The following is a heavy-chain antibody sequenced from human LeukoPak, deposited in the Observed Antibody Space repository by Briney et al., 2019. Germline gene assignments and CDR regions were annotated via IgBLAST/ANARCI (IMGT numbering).Heavy chain of an antibody. D-gene: IGHD3-22*01. CDR3: AKDIHYDRRYYFDY. Sequence: QSGRSLRLSCAASGFTFSSYGMHWVRQAPGKGLEWVAVIWYDGSNKYYADSVKGRFTISRDNSKNTLYLQMNSLRAEDTALYYCAKDIHYDRRYYFDYWGQGTLVTVSS. V-gene: IGHV3-33*06. CDR2: IWYDGSNK. CDR1: GFTFSSYG. J-gene: IGHJ4*02.